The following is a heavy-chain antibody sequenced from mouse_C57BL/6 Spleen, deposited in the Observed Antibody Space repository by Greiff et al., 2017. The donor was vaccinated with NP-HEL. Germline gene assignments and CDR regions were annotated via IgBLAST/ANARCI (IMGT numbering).Heavy chain of an antibody. CDR3: ARGGIYYDYDENAMDY. CDR2: ILPGSGST. V-gene: IGHV1-9*01. J-gene: IGHJ4*01. D-gene: IGHD2-4*01. Sequence: VQVVESGAELMKPGASVKLSCKATGYTFTGYWIEWVKQRPGHGLEWIGEILPGSGSTNYNEKFKGKATFTADTSSNTAYMQLSSLTTEDSAIYYCARGGIYYDYDENAMDYWGQGTSVTVSS. CDR1: GYTFTGYW.